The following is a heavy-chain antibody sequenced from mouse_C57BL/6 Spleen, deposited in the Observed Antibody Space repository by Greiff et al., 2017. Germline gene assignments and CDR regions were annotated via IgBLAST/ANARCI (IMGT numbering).Heavy chain of an antibody. CDR1: GYAFSSSW. CDR3: ARNCGSQGAVEYFDY. J-gene: IGHJ2*01. D-gene: IGHD1-1*01. V-gene: IGHV1-82*01. Sequence: VQLQESGPELVKPGASVKISCKASGYAFSSSWMNWVKQRPGQGLEWIGRIYPGDGDTNYNGKFKGKATLTADKSSSTAYMQLSSLTSEDSAVYFCARNCGSQGAVEYFDYWGQGTTLTVSS. CDR2: IYPGDGDT.